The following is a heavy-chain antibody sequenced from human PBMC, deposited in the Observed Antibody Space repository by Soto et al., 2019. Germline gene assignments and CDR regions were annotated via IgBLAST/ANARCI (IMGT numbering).Heavy chain of an antibody. Sequence: SETLSLTCAVYGVSFSGYYWTWIRQPPGTGLEWIGEINHSGSTNYNPSLKSRVTISVDTSKNKVCRKLTAVASADTAVYYCARDKITGLFDYWGQGTLVTV. CDR2: INHSGST. J-gene: IGHJ4*02. CDR3: ARDKITGLFDY. D-gene: IGHD2-8*02. CDR1: GVSFSGYY. V-gene: IGHV4-34*01.